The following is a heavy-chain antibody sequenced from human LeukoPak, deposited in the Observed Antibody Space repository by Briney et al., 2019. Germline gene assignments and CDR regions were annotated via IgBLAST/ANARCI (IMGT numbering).Heavy chain of an antibody. CDR1: GYSFTSYW. V-gene: IGHV5-10-1*01. Sequence: GEFLKISCKGSGYSFTSYWISWVRQMPGKGLEWMGRIDPSDSYTNYSPSFQGHVTISADKSISTAYLQWSSLKASDTAMYYCASYCSGTSCSNFDYWGQGTLVTVSS. CDR3: ASYCSGTSCSNFDY. D-gene: IGHD2-15*01. J-gene: IGHJ4*02. CDR2: IDPSDSYT.